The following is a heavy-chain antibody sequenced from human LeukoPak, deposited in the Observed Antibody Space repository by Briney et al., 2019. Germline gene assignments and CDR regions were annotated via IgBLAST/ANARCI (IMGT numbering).Heavy chain of an antibody. Sequence: RPSETLSLTCTVSGGSISSNSYYWGWIRQPPGKGLEWIATFYYGGSTYNNPSLKSRVTISVDMSDNQFSLRLSSVTAADTAVYYCASRYCGGDFYGRVDAFDVWGQGTLVTVSS. V-gene: IGHV4-39*01. D-gene: IGHD2-21*02. CDR3: ASRYCGGDFYGRVDAFDV. CDR1: GGSISSNSYY. J-gene: IGHJ3*01. CDR2: FYYGGST.